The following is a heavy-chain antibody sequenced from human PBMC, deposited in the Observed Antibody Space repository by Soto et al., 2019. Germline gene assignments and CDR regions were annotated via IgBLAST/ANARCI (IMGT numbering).Heavy chain of an antibody. V-gene: IGHV3-23*01. CDR3: AKGPFRNYFDY. CDR1: GFAFSSYA. CDR2: ISVRGDST. J-gene: IGHJ4*02. D-gene: IGHD1-1*01. Sequence: QPGGSLRLSCATSGFAFSSYAMFWVRQAPGKGLEWVSGISVRGDSTYYADSVRGRFTISRDTSKKTLYLQMNSLRAEDTAVYYCAKGPFRNYFDYWGQGALVTVSS.